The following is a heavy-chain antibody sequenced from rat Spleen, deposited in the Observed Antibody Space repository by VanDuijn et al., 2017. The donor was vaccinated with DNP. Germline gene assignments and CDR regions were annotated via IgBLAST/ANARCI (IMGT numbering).Heavy chain of an antibody. Sequence: EVQLVESGGGLVQPGRSLKLSCAASGFTFSAYNMAWVRQAPKKGLDWVATISYDGNSTYYRDSVKGRFTVSRDNAKSILYLQMESLRSEDTATYYCARRYYGSYFDYWGQGVMVSVSS. V-gene: IGHV5-7*01. CDR3: ARRYYGSYFDY. D-gene: IGHD1-6*01. CDR1: GFTFSAYN. CDR2: ISYDGNST. J-gene: IGHJ2*01.